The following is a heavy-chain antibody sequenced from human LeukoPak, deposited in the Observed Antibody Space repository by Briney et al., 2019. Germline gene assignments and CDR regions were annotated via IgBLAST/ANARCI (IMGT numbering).Heavy chain of an antibody. CDR1: GYTFTSYG. V-gene: IGHV1-18*01. Sequence: ASVKVSCKASGYTFTSYGISWVRQAPGQGLEWMGWISAYNGNTTYAQKLQGRVTMTTDTSTSTAYMELRSLRSDDTAVYYCARDSLLIRYHNWFDPWGQGTLVTVSS. CDR2: ISAYNGNT. CDR3: ARDSLLIRYHNWFDP. J-gene: IGHJ5*02. D-gene: IGHD1-14*01.